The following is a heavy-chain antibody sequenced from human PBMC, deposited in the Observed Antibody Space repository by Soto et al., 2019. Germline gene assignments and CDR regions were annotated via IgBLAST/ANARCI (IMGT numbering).Heavy chain of an antibody. CDR3: VRARSTDSRPDY. CDR1: GFTFSLYS. J-gene: IGHJ4*02. V-gene: IGHV3-21*01. D-gene: IGHD3-22*01. CDR2: ITSSSSYI. Sequence: GGSLRLSCAASGFTFSLYSMIWVRQAPGKGLEWVASITSSSSYIYYGDSLKGRFTISRDNAKNSLFLQLDSLRAEDTAVYFCVRARSTDSRPDYWGQGTLVTVSS.